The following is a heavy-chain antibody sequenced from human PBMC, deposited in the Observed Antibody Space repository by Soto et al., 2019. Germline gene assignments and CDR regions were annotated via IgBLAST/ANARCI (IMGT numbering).Heavy chain of an antibody. D-gene: IGHD3-3*01. CDR1: GYTFSDYY. Sequence: QVQLVESGGDLVKPGGSLRLSCAASGYTFSDYYMSWIRQAPGKGLEWISYIDTSGTKIYYADSVKGRFTITRDNVKNSLYLAMNRLRDEDTAVYYCASHYDMWSGYLSPVDYWGQGTLVTVSS. J-gene: IGHJ4*02. CDR2: IDTSGTKI. CDR3: ASHYDMWSGYLSPVDY. V-gene: IGHV3-11*01.